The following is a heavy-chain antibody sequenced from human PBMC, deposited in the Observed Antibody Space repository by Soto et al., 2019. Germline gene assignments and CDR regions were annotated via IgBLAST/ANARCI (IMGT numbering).Heavy chain of an antibody. Sequence: SETLSLTCAVYGGSFSGYYWSWIRQPPGKGLEWIGEINHSGSTNYNPSLKSRVAISVDTSKNQFSLKLSSVTAADTAVYYCARGTYDFWSGYYNGDWFDPWGQGTLVTVSS. CDR3: ARGTYDFWSGYYNGDWFDP. J-gene: IGHJ5*02. D-gene: IGHD3-3*01. CDR2: INHSGST. CDR1: GGSFSGYY. V-gene: IGHV4-34*01.